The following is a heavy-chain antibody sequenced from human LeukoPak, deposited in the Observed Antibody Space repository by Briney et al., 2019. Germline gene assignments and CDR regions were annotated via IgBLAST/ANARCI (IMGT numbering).Heavy chain of an antibody. CDR3: ARDWGVSSGWAHWFFDL. D-gene: IGHD6-19*01. Sequence: GGSLRLSCAASGFTFSSYWMSWVRQAPGKGLEWVANIKQDGSEKYYVDSVKGRFTISRDNAKNSLYLQMNSLRAEDTAVYYCARDWGVSSGWAHWFFDLWGRGTLVTVSS. V-gene: IGHV3-7*01. CDR2: IKQDGSEK. CDR1: GFTFSSYW. J-gene: IGHJ2*01.